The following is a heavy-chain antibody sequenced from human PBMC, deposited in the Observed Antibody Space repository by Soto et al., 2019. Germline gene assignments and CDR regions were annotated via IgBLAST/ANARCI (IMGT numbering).Heavy chain of an antibody. CDR3: ARGVPAAIAQDKNYYYYYGMDV. Sequence: PSETLSLTCAVYGGSFIGYYWSWIRQPPGKGLEWIGEINHSGSTNYNPSLKSRVTISVDTSKNQFSLKLSSVTAADTAVYYCARGVPAAIAQDKNYYYYYGMDVWGQGTTVTVSS. D-gene: IGHD2-2*02. V-gene: IGHV4-34*01. J-gene: IGHJ6*02. CDR1: GGSFIGYY. CDR2: INHSGST.